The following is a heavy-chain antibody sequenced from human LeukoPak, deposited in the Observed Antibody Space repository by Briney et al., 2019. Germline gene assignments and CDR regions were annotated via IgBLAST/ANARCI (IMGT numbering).Heavy chain of an antibody. CDR1: GFTFSSYS. J-gene: IGHJ4*02. V-gene: IGHV3-21*04. D-gene: IGHD3-16*01. CDR2: ISSSSSYI. Sequence: GSLRLSCAASGFTFSSYSMNWVRQAPGEGLEWVSSISSSSSYIYYAGSVKGRFTISRDNAKNSLYLQMNSLRAEDTDVYYCARDSLAGWGASFDYWGQGTLVTVSS. CDR3: ARDSLAGWGASFDY.